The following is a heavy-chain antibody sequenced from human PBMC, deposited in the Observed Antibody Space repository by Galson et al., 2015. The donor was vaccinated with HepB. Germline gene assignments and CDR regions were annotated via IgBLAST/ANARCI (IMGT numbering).Heavy chain of an antibody. CDR1: GSTLTELS. D-gene: IGHD3-9*01. J-gene: IGHJ4*02. Sequence: SVKVSCKVSGSTLTELSMHWVRQAPGKGLEWMGGFDPEDGETIYAQKFQGRVTMTEDTSTDTAYLELSSLRSEDTAVYYCATYSDILTGYLQPYFDYWGQGTLVTVSS. CDR2: FDPEDGET. V-gene: IGHV1-24*01. CDR3: ATYSDILTGYLQPYFDY.